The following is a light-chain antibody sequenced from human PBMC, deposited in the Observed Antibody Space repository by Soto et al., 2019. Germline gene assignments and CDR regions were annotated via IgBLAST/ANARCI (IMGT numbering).Light chain of an antibody. V-gene: IGKV1-5*01. CDR1: QSISGW. J-gene: IGKJ2*01. CDR2: DAS. CDR3: QQYSRYSLYT. Sequence: DIQMPQSPSPLSASVGASVTITCRASQSISGWLAWFPQKPGNAPKLLIYDASTVESGVPARFSGSGSGTQFTLTISSLQTDEVAPYFGQQYSRYSLYTFGQGTKLEI.